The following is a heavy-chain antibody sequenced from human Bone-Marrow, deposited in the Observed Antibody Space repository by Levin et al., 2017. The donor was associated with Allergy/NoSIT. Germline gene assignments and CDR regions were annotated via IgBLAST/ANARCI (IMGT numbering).Heavy chain of an antibody. V-gene: IGHV4-31*03. CDR2: IYHLGNT. CDR1: GDSITSGNYY. J-gene: IGHJ4*02. CDR3: ATYAAFFDY. D-gene: IGHD3-16*01. Sequence: PSETLSLTCSVSGDSITSGNYYWTWIRQVPGKGLEWIGHIYHLGNTNYNPSLKSRATISVDTSKNQFSLNLRSVTAADTAVYFCATYAAFFDYWGQGTLVTVSS.